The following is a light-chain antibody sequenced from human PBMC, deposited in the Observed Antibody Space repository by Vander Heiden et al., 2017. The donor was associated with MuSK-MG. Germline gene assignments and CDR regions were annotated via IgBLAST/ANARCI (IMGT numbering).Light chain of an antibody. V-gene: IGKV3-20*01. CDR3: QQYGSSPWT. CDR2: GAS. CDR1: QSVTSTY. Sequence: EIVLTQSPGTLSLSPGERATLSCRASQSVTSTYLAWYQQKPGQAPRLLIYGASSRATGNPDRFSGSGSGTDFTLTISRLEPEDFVVYYCQQYGSSPWTFGQGTKVEIK. J-gene: IGKJ1*01.